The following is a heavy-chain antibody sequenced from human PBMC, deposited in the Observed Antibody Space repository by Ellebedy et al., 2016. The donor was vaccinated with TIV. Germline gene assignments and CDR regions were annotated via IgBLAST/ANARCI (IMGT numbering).Heavy chain of an antibody. CDR2: ISGGSSTI. D-gene: IGHD3-3*02. CDR3: VRGRKASTNYFDY. CDR1: GFTGIDYA. Sequence: GGSLRLXCAASGFTGIDYAMHWVRQAPGKGLEWVSYISGGSSTIYHAGSVKGRFTISRDNAKNSLFLQMNSLRHEDTAVYYCVRGRKASTNYFDYWGQGTLVTVSS. V-gene: IGHV3-48*02. J-gene: IGHJ4*02.